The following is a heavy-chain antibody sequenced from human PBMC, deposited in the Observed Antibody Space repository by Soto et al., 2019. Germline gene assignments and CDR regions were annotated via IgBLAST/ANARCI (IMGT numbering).Heavy chain of an antibody. Sequence: GGSLRLSCAASGFIFSNAWINWVRQAPGKGLEWVAVIWYDGSNKYYADSVKGRFTISRDNSKNTLYLQMNSLRAEDTAVYYCARDPRYYYDSSGYYYVTEYYYGMDVWGQGTTVTVS. D-gene: IGHD3-22*01. J-gene: IGHJ6*02. CDR1: GFIFSNAW. CDR3: ARDPRYYYDSSGYYYVTEYYYGMDV. CDR2: IWYDGSNK. V-gene: IGHV3-33*08.